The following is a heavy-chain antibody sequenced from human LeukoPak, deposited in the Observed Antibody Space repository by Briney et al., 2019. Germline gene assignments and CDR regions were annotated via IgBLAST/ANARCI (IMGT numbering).Heavy chain of an antibody. D-gene: IGHD3-10*01. Sequence: PGGSLRLSCAASGFTFSTYSMNWVRQAPGRGLEWVSSISSTSSYIYYADSVKGRFTISRDNAKNSLYLQMNSQRAEDTAVYYCAREDNYYGSGTPFDYWGQGTLVTVSS. J-gene: IGHJ4*02. CDR2: ISSTSSYI. V-gene: IGHV3-21*01. CDR3: AREDNYYGSGTPFDY. CDR1: GFTFSTYS.